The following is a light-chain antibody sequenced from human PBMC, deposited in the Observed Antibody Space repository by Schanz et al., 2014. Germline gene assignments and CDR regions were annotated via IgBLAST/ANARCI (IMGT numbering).Light chain of an antibody. Sequence: QSVLTQPPSASGTPGQRVTISCSGSSSNIGRYAVHWFQLLPGTAPKLLIYGNNQRPSGVPDRLSGSKSGTSASLAISGLQAEDEADYFCSSYSSGTTRWVFGGGTKLTVL. J-gene: IGLJ3*02. CDR2: GNN. CDR3: SSYSSGTTRWV. CDR1: SSNIGRYA. V-gene: IGLV1-44*01.